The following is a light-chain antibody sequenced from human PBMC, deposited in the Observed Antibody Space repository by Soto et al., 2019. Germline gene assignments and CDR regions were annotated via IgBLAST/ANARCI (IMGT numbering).Light chain of an antibody. Sequence: RVMTPPSPTLTVSPRERATLSCIASQSVGSDLAWHQQKPGQAPRLVIYGASFRATGMPARFSGSGFGTEFTLTISSLQSEDFAVYYCQQYNNWPRTFGQGTRVEI. CDR1: QSVGSD. CDR3: QQYNNWPRT. J-gene: IGKJ1*01. V-gene: IGKV3-15*01. CDR2: GAS.